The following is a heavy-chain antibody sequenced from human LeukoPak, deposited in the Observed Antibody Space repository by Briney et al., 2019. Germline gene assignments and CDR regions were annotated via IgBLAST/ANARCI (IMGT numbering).Heavy chain of an antibody. J-gene: IGHJ4*01. CDR2: ISAYNSNT. CDR1: GYSFTSYG. V-gene: IGHV1-18*01. CDR3: ARGRRILGGPENAGDFFDY. Sequence: GASVKVSCKASGYSFTSYGISWVRQASGQGLEWMGWISAYNSNTNYAQNLQGRVTMTTDTSTSTVYLDLRSLRSDDTAVYYCARGRRILGGPENAGDFFDYWGQGTLVIVSS. D-gene: IGHD3-16*01.